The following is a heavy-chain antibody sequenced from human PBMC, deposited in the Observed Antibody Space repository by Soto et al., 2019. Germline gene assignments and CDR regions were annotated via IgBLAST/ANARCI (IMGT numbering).Heavy chain of an antibody. J-gene: IGHJ4*02. CDR2: IYYSGNT. CDR3: ARHRPQEDGTKKGFDH. D-gene: IGHD2-15*01. Sequence: SETLSPSSPVTTGSIRSCYLCRLQPRPGKGLEDIGTIYYSGNTYYNSSLKSRVTISLDTSKNQFSLKLTSVTAADTAVYYCARHRPQEDGTKKGFDHWGQGTLVTVS. V-gene: IGHV4-59*04. CDR1: TGSIRSCY.